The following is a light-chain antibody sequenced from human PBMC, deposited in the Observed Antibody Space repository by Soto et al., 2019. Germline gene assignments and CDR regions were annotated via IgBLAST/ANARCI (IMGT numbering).Light chain of an antibody. Sequence: QSVLTQAASVSGSPGQSITIYCTGTSNDVGGYTLVSWYQQHSGRAPKLIIYEGSKRPSGISNRFSGSKSGNTASLTISGLQAEDEADYYCCPHAGGTGLVFGGGTKLTVL. V-gene: IGLV2-23*01. CDR3: CPHAGGTGLV. CDR1: SNDVGGYTL. J-gene: IGLJ3*02. CDR2: EGS.